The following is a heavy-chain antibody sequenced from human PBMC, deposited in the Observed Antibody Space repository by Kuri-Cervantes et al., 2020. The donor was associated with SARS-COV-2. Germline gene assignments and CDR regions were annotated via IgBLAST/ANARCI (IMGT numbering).Heavy chain of an antibody. D-gene: IGHD2-21*01. V-gene: IGHV3-30*18. CDR3: AKDRVGVQDF. Sequence: GGSLRLSCAASGFNFSRTDMHWVRQAPGKGLEWVAVISHDGKNKKCIASGKGRLTISRDNSQNTLYLHMKRLRSEDTAMYYCAKDRVGVQDFWGQGTLVTVSS. CDR1: GFNFSRTD. CDR2: ISHDGKNK. J-gene: IGHJ4*02.